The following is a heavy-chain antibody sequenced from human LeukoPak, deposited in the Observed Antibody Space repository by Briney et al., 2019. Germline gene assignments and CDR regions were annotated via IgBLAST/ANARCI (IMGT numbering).Heavy chain of an antibody. D-gene: IGHD2-15*01. J-gene: IGHJ4*02. V-gene: IGHV3-23*01. CDR2: IGTTDDT. Sequence: GDSLRLPCVASGFPFGSYPMTWVRQSPVKGLEWVSTIGTTDDTYYADSVKGRFTISRDNYKDTLYLQMHSLGAEDTAIYYCAKSRIVDHRGYFDYWGQGTLVTVSS. CDR3: AKSRIVDHRGYFDY. CDR1: GFPFGSYP.